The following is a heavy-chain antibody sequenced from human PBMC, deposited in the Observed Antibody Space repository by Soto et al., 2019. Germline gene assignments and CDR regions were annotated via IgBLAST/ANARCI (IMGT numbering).Heavy chain of an antibody. CDR1: GFTFSTYA. CDR2: ISGSGGNST. CDR3: AKGGGSCCFDC. J-gene: IGHJ4*02. D-gene: IGHD2-15*01. Sequence: TGGSLKLSRAAPGFTFSTYAMSWVRPAPGKGLEWVSAISGSGGNSTFYGDSVKGRFTISRDNSKNTLYLEMSSLGAEDTAVYYCAKGGGSCCFDCWGQGTLVTVSS. V-gene: IGHV3-23*01.